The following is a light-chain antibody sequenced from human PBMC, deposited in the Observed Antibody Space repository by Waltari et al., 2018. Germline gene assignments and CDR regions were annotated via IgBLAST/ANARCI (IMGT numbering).Light chain of an antibody. CDR1: SSNIGTNI. V-gene: IGLV1-44*01. J-gene: IGLJ3*02. Sequence: QSVLTQPPSASGTPGQRVTISCSGSSSNIGTNIVNWYQQLPGAAPKLLISNNNLRPSGVPDRFSGRKSGTSASLAVSGLQSEDEADYYCAAWDDSLNGLVFGGGTKLTVL. CDR2: NNN. CDR3: AAWDDSLNGLV.